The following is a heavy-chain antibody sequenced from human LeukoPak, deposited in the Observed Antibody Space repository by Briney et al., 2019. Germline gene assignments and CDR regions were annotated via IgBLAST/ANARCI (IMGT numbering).Heavy chain of an antibody. CDR3: ARDSSGWYGWFDP. J-gene: IGHJ5*02. CDR1: GFTFSNSY. D-gene: IGHD6-19*01. V-gene: IGHV3-21*01. CDR2: ISSSTNYI. Sequence: PGGSLRLSCAASGFTFSNSYMNWVRQAPGKGLEWVSSISSSTNYIYYADSVKGRFTISRDNAKNSLYLQMNSLRAEDTAVYYCARDSSGWYGWFDPWGQGTLVTVSS.